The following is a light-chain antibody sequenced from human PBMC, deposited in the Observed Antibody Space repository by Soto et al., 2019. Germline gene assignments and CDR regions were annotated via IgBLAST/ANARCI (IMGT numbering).Light chain of an antibody. CDR3: QQASSFPPT. J-gene: IGKJ5*01. CDR2: AAS. CDR1: QDISSW. V-gene: IGKV1-12*01. Sequence: DIQMTQSPSSVSASVGDRVTITCRASQDISSWLAWYQQKPGKAPKIMIYAASSLHGGVPSRFSGSGSGTEFTLTISSLQPEDFATYYCQQASSFPPTFGQGTRLDIK.